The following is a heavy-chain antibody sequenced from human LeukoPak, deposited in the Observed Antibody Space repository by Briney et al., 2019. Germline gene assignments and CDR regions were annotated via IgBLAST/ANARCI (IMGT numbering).Heavy chain of an antibody. CDR3: ARDAVDTANAV. V-gene: IGHV3-74*01. J-gene: IGHJ6*02. Sequence: GGSLRLSCAASGFTFTTYWMHWVRQAPGKGLVWVSHINSDGSITSYADSVKGRFTISRDNAKNTLYLQMNSLRAEDTAVYYCARDAVDTANAVWGQGTTVAVSS. CDR2: INSDGSIT. D-gene: IGHD5-18*01. CDR1: GFTFTTYW.